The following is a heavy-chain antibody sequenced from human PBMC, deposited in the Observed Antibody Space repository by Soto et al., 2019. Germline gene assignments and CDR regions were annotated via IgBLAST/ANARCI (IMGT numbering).Heavy chain of an antibody. CDR2: INTDGSII. J-gene: IGHJ4*02. Sequence: PGGSLRLSCASSGLIFSNYKTHWVRQAPGKGLVWVSRINTDGSIIDYADSVKGRFTVSRDNAENTLYLQMNSLRADDTAVYYCARDTDGLHYWGQGTLVTVSS. V-gene: IGHV3-74*01. CDR1: GLIFSNYK. CDR3: ARDTDGLHY.